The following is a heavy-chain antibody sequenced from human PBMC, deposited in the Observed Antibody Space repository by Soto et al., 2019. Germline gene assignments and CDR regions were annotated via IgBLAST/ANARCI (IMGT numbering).Heavy chain of an antibody. CDR2: INWNTGSI. D-gene: IGHD5-18*01. Sequence: PGGSLRLSCAASGFTFDDYAMHWVRQAPGKGLEWVSGINWNTGSIGYADSVKGRITISKDTAKNSLYLQMNSLRAEDTALYYCAKGLSGYSYGPFDYWGQGTLVTVSS. V-gene: IGHV3-9*01. CDR3: AKGLSGYSYGPFDY. CDR1: GFTFDDYA. J-gene: IGHJ4*02.